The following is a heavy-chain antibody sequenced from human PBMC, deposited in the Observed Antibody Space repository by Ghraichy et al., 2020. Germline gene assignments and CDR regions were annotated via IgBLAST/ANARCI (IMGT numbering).Heavy chain of an antibody. J-gene: IGHJ3*02. CDR1: GGSFSGYY. D-gene: IGHD2-2*01. CDR2: INHSGST. V-gene: IGHV4-34*01. Sequence: SETLSLTCAVYGGSFSGYYWSWIRQPPGKGLEWIGEINHSGSTNYNPSLKSRVTISVDTSKNQFSLKLSSVTAADTAVYYCARAGGLIVVPATKGAFDIWGQGTMVTVSS. CDR3: ARAGGLIVVPATKGAFDI.